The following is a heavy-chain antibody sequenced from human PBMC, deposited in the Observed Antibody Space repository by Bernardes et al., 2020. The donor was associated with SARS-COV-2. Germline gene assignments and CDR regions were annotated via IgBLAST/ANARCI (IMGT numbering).Heavy chain of an antibody. CDR2: ISYDGSNK. CDR3: ARASTDSRGRSGWTDY. D-gene: IGHD6-19*01. CDR1: GFTFSSYG. J-gene: IGHJ4*02. Sequence: GGSLRLSCAASGFTFSSYGMHWVRQAPGKGLEWVAVISYDGSNKYYADSVKGRFTISRDNSKNTLYLQMNSLRAEDTAVYYCARASTDSRGRSGWTDYWGQGTLVTVSS. V-gene: IGHV3-30*03.